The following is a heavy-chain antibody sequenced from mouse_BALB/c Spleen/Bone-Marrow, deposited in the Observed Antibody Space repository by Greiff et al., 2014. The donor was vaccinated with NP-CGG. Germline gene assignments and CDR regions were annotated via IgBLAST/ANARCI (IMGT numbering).Heavy chain of an antibody. J-gene: IGHJ1*01. CDR2: IRNKANGYTT. V-gene: IGHV7-3*02. Sequence: DVKLVESGGGLVQPGGSLRLSCATSGFTFTDYYMSWVRQPPGKALEWLGFIRNKANGYTTEYSTPMKGRFTISRDNSQSILYLQMNTLRAEDSATYYCARDRNFGSSWYFDVWGAGTTVTVSS. CDR3: ARDRNFGSSWYFDV. D-gene: IGHD1-1*01. CDR1: GFTFTDYY.